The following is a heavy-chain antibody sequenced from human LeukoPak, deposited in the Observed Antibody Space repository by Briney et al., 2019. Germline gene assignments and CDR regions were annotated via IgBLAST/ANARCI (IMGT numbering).Heavy chain of an antibody. CDR1: GYTFIGYY. CDR2: INPNTGST. Sequence: ASVKVSCKASGYTFIGYYIHWVRQAPGQGLEWMGWINPNTGSTKYTQKFQGRVTMTRDTSISTAYMELSRLSFDDTAVYYCAREASNDAFDIWGQGTMVTVSS. CDR3: AREASNDAFDI. D-gene: IGHD3-3*02. V-gene: IGHV1-2*02. J-gene: IGHJ3*02.